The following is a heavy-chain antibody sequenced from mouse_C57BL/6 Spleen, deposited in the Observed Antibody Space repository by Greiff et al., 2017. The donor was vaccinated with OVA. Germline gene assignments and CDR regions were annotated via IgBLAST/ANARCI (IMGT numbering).Heavy chain of an antibody. J-gene: IGHJ3*01. D-gene: IGHD2-4*01. Sequence: EVKLVESGGGLVQPGGSMKLSCVASGFTFSNYWMNWVRQSPEKGLEWVAQIRLKSDNYATHYAESVKGRFTISRDDSKSSVYLQMNNLRAEDTGIYYCTVYDYDVGFAYWGQGTLVTVSA. CDR1: GFTFSNYW. V-gene: IGHV6-3*01. CDR3: TVYDYDVGFAY. CDR2: IRLKSDNYAT.